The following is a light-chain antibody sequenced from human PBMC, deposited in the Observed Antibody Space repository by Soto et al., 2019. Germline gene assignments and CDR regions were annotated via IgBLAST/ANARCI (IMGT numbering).Light chain of an antibody. J-gene: IGLJ3*02. CDR2: DND. Sequence: QSVLTQPPSVSAAPGQKVTISCSGSSSNIGTHYVSWYRQLPGTAPKLLIYDNDKRPSGIPDRFSGSKSGTSATLGITGLQTGDEADYYCGTWDTSLSAGVFGGGTKVTVL. CDR3: GTWDTSLSAGV. V-gene: IGLV1-51*01. CDR1: SSNIGTHY.